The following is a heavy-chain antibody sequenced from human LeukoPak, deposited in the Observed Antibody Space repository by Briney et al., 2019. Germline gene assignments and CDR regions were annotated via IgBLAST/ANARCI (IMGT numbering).Heavy chain of an antibody. CDR1: GFTFSNYA. V-gene: IGHV3-23*01. CDR2: ITGSGGST. CDR3: AKDRGRYYDSSGYYWGYYFDS. J-gene: IGHJ4*02. Sequence: GGSLRLSCAASGFTFSNYAVNWVRQAPGKGLEWVSTITGSGGSTFYADSVKSRFTISRDNSMDTLYLQMSSLRAEDTAVYYCAKDRGRYYDSSGYYWGYYFDSWGQGILVTVST. D-gene: IGHD3-22*01.